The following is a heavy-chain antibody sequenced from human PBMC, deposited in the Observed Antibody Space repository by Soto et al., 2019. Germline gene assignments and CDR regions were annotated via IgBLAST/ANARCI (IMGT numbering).Heavy chain of an antibody. V-gene: IGHV3-11*01. CDR3: ARDVDADFRTDFDY. CDR2: ISGNGEII. CDR1: GFTFSDYY. J-gene: IGHJ4*02. D-gene: IGHD4-17*01. Sequence: QVQLVESGGDLVMPGGSLRLSCAASGFTFSDYYIHWIRRAPGKGLEWISYISGNGEIIQYAASARGRSTISRDNAENSVYLEMDSLRAEDTALYYCARDVDADFRTDFDYWGRGTLVTVSS.